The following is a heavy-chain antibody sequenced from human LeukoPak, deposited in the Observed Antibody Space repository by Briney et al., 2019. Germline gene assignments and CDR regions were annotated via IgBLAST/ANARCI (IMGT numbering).Heavy chain of an antibody. V-gene: IGHV4-39*01. CDR3: ARHVPAIVVVTAILGYHDY. CDR1: GGSISSSSYY. D-gene: IGHD2-21*02. J-gene: IGHJ4*02. Sequence: SETLSLTCTVSGGSISSSSYYWGWIRQPPGKGLEWIGSIYYSGSTYYNPSLKSRVTISVDTSKNQFSLRLSSVTAADTAVYYCARHVPAIVVVTAILGYHDYWGQGTLVTVSS. CDR2: IYYSGST.